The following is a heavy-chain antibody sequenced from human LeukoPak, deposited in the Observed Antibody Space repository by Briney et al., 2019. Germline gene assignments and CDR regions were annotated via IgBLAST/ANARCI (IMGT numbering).Heavy chain of an antibody. V-gene: IGHV1-2*02. Sequence: ASVKVSCKASGYTFTGYYMHWVRQAPGQGLEWMGWINPNSGGTNYAQKFQGRVTMTRDTSISTAYMELSRLRSDDAAVYYCARAAAAMVTGWYFDLWGRGTLVTVSP. D-gene: IGHD5-18*01. CDR1: GYTFTGYY. J-gene: IGHJ2*01. CDR3: ARAAAAMVTGWYFDL. CDR2: INPNSGGT.